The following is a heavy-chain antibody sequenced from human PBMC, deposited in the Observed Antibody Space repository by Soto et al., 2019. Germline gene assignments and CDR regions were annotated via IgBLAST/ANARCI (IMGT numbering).Heavy chain of an antibody. D-gene: IGHD2-2*01. CDR3: AMCVQIIVLLPAAIDY. V-gene: IGHV3-48*02. CDR1: GFTFSSYS. J-gene: IGHJ4*02. CDR2: IHNSSSTI. Sequence: EVQLVESGGGLVQPGESLRLSCAASGFTFSSYSMNWVRQSPWKGLEWVSYIHNSSSTIYYADSVRGRFTISRDNAKNSLYLQMNSLRDEDTAVYYCAMCVQIIVLLPAAIDYWGQGTLVTVSS.